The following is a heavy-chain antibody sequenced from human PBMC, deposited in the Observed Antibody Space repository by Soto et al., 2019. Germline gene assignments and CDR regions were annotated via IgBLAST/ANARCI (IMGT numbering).Heavy chain of an antibody. CDR3: ARVWPTPDAFDI. CDR1: GYTFTSYG. J-gene: IGHJ3*02. CDR2: ISAYNGNT. V-gene: IGHV1-18*01. Sequence: ASVKVSCKASGYTFTSYGISWVRQAPGQGLEWMGWISAYNGNTNYAQKLQGRVSMTTDTSTSTAYMELRSLRSDDTAVYYCARVWPTPDAFDIWGQGTMVTVSS.